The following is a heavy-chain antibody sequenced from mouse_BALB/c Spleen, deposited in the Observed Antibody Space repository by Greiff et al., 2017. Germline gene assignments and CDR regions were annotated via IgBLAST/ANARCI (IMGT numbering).Heavy chain of an antibody. CDR2: IDPANGNT. V-gene: IGHV14-3*02. Sequence: EVKLQESGAELVKPGASVKLSCTASGFNIKDTYMHWVKQRPEQGLEWIGRIDPANGNTKYDPKFQGKATITADTSSNTAYLQLSSLTSEDTAVYYCARKGYYGYDGYAMDYWGQGTSVTVSS. D-gene: IGHD2-2*01. CDR3: ARKGYYGYDGYAMDY. J-gene: IGHJ4*01. CDR1: GFNIKDTY.